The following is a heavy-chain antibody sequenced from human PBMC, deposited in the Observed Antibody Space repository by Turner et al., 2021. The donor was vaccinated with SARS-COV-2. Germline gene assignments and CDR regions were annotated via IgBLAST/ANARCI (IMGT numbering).Heavy chain of an antibody. V-gene: IGHV4-59*01. D-gene: IGHD3-22*01. CDR1: GGSISSYS. CDR2: IYYSGST. CDR3: ASYYYDSSGYYYAFDY. J-gene: IGHJ4*02. Sequence: QVQLQESGPGLVYPSETLSLTCTVSGGSISSYSWSWIRQPPGKGLEWIGYIYYSGSTNYNPSLKSRVTISVDTSKNQFSLKLSSVTAADTAVYYCASYYYDSSGYYYAFDYWGQGTLVTVSS.